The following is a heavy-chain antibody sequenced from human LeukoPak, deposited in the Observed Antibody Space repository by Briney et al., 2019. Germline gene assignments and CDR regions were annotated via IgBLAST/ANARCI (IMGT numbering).Heavy chain of an antibody. CDR2: IYHSGST. Sequence: SETLSLTCTVSGGSISTYYWSWIRQPPGKGLEWIGYIYHSGSTYYNPALKSRVTISVDRSKNQFSLKLSSVTAADTAVYYCARKYSSSVDVWGKGTTVTVSS. CDR3: ARKYSSSVDV. D-gene: IGHD6-6*01. V-gene: IGHV4-59*12. J-gene: IGHJ6*04. CDR1: GGSISTYY.